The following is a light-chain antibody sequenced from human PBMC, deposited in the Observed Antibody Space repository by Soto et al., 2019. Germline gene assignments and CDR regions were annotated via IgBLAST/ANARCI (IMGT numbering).Light chain of an antibody. CDR2: KAS. Sequence: DIQITPASSTPSASVGNRVTNTLPASQSISSWLAWYQQKPGKAPKFLIYKASTLESGVPSRFSGSGSGTEFTLTISSVQPDDFATYYCQQYKSYPLTFGGGTKVDIK. CDR1: QSISSW. J-gene: IGKJ4*01. V-gene: IGKV1-5*03. CDR3: QQYKSYPLT.